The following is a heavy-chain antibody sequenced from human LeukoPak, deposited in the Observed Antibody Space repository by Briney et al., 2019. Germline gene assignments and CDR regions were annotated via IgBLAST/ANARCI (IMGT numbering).Heavy chain of an antibody. CDR3: ARENSGSYREFDY. CDR1: GGSISSYY. CDR2: IYTSGST. Sequence: NPSETLSLTCTVSGGSISSYYWSWIRQPAGKGLEWIGRIYTSGSTNYNASLKSRVSMSVDTSKNQSSLKLSSVTAADTAVFYCARENSGSYREFDYWGQGTLVTVSS. D-gene: IGHD1-26*01. J-gene: IGHJ4*02. V-gene: IGHV4-4*07.